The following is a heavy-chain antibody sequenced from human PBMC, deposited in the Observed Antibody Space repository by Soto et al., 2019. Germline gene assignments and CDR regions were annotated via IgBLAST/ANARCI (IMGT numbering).Heavy chain of an antibody. D-gene: IGHD3-16*01. Sequence: NPSLTCTVSGDSISSPDYYWSWIRQAPGKGLELIGYVYYRGSIYYTPSFESRVSISIDTSKNQFSLRLTSVTAADSAVYFCARVTFTPNWFDSWGQGIPVTVSS. CDR3: ARVTFTPNWFDS. CDR2: VYYRGSI. J-gene: IGHJ5*01. CDR1: GDSISSPDYY. V-gene: IGHV4-30-4*01.